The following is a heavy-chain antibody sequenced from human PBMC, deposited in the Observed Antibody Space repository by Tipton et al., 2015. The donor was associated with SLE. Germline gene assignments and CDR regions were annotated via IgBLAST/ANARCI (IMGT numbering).Heavy chain of an antibody. V-gene: IGHV4-39*07. CDR2: IYYSGST. J-gene: IGHJ4*02. D-gene: IGHD1-1*01. Sequence: TLSLTCTVSGGSISSSSYYWGWIRQPPGKGLEWIGSIYYSGSTYYNPSLKSRVTISVDTSKNQFSLKLSSVTAADTAVYYCARDHNSSRGYFDYWGQGTLVTVSS. CDR3: ARDHNSSRGYFDY. CDR1: GGSISSSSYY.